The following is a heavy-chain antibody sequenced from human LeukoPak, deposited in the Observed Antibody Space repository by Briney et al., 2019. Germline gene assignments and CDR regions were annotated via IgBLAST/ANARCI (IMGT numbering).Heavy chain of an antibody. Sequence: GGSLRLSCAASGFTFSSYAMSWVRQAPGKGLEWVSAISGSGGRTYYADSVKGRFTISRDNSKNTLYLQMNSLRVEGTAVFYWAKSPGSGRHHGFDNWGQGTMVNGSS. CDR3: AKSPGSGRHHGFDN. V-gene: IGHV3-23*01. CDR1: GFTFSSYA. D-gene: IGHD1-26*01. CDR2: ISGSGGRT. J-gene: IGHJ3*02.